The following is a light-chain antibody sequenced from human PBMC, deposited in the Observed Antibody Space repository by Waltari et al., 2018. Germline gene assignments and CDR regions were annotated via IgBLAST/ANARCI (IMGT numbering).Light chain of an antibody. Sequence: DIVMTQSPDSLAVSLGERATINCKSSQSLLYNSNNKDYLAWYQQKTGQPPKVIISWASTRESGVPDRFSGSCSGTYFTLTISRLQAEDVAVYYCQQYDSALSWTFCQGTKVEIK. J-gene: IGKJ1*01. V-gene: IGKV4-1*01. CDR3: QQYDSALSWT. CDR1: QSLLYNSNNKDY. CDR2: WAS.